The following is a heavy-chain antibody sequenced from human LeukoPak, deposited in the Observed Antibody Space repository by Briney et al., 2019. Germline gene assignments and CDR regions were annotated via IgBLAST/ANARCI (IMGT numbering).Heavy chain of an antibody. V-gene: IGHV1-2*02. Sequence: ASVKVSCKASGYTFTGYYMHWVRQAPGQGREWMGWINPNSGGTNYAQKFQGRVTMTRNTSISTAYMELSSLRSEDTAVYYCARWRQLGYYGMDVWGQGTTVTVSS. CDR2: INPNSGGT. J-gene: IGHJ6*02. CDR1: GYTFTGYY. D-gene: IGHD5-18*01. CDR3: ARWRQLGYYGMDV.